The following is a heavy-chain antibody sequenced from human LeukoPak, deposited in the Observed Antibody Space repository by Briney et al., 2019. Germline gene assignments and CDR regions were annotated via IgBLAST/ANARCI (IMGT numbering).Heavy chain of an antibody. V-gene: IGHV3-64D*06. CDR3: VKDLGTRIGTIEY. Sequence: QPGGSLRLSCAASTFTFSSYPMSWVRQAPGKGLEYVSGISNNEDNRHYADSVRGRFTISRDNSKNTLYLQMSSLRPEDTAVYYCVKDLGTRIGTIEYWGQGTLVTVSS. CDR2: ISNNEDNR. CDR1: TFTFSSYP. D-gene: IGHD1-7*01. J-gene: IGHJ4*02.